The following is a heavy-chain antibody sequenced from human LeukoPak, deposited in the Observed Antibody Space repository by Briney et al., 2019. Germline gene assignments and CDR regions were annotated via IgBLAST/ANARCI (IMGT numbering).Heavy chain of an antibody. Sequence: AGGTLRLSCEASGFSFSSYGMSWVRQAPGEGLEWVSGFSASGGSTYYADSVKGRFTISRDNSKNTLYLQMNSLRAEDTAVYYCAKGIWFGDPKGGLFDYWGQGTLVTVSS. CDR2: FSASGGST. J-gene: IGHJ4*02. D-gene: IGHD3-10*01. V-gene: IGHV3-23*01. CDR3: AKGIWFGDPKGGLFDY. CDR1: GFSFSSYG.